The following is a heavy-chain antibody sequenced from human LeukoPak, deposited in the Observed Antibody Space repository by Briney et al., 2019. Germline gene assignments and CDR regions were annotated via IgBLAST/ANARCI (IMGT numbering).Heavy chain of an antibody. CDR1: GFTFSSYS. Sequence: GGSLRLSCAASGFTFSSYSMNWVRQAPGKGLEWVSYISSSSSTIYYADSVKGRFTISRDNAKNSLYLQMNSLRAEDTAVYYCARSDCSSTSSLYYMDVWGKGTTVTVSS. V-gene: IGHV3-48*01. D-gene: IGHD2-2*01. CDR3: ARSDCSSTSSLYYMDV. CDR2: ISSSSSTI. J-gene: IGHJ6*03.